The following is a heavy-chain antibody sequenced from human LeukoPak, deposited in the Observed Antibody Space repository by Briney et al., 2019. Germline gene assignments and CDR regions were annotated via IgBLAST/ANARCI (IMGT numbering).Heavy chain of an antibody. CDR3: ARLRGYSYAGDY. CDR2: VYYSGSI. D-gene: IGHD5-18*01. Sequence: SETLSLTCTVSGGSISSSSYYWGWIRQPPGKGLEWIGSVYYSGSIHYNPSLKSRVTISADTSKNQISLKLSSVTAADTAVYYCARLRGYSYAGDYWGQGSLVTVSS. CDR1: GGSISSSSYY. J-gene: IGHJ4*02. V-gene: IGHV4-39*07.